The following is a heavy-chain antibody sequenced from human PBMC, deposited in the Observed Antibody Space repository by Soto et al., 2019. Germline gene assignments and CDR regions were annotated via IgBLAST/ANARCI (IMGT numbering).Heavy chain of an antibody. CDR3: ARNGGYQKDWFDP. CDR1: GFTFSSYA. J-gene: IGHJ5*02. CDR2: ISGSGGST. D-gene: IGHD5-12*01. Sequence: EVQLLESGGGLVQPGGSLRLSCAASGFTFSSYAMSWGRQAPGKGLEWVSAISGSGGSTYYADSVKGRFTISRDNSKNTLYLQMNSLRAEDTAVYYCARNGGYQKDWFDPWGQGTLVTVSS. V-gene: IGHV3-23*01.